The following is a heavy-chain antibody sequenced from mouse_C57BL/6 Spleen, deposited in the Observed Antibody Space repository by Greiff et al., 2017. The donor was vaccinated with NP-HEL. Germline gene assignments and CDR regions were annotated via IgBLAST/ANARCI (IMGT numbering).Heavy chain of an antibody. CDR1: GYAFSSSW. CDR2: IYPGDGDT. D-gene: IGHD1-1*01. Sequence: QVQLQQSGPELVKPGASVKISCKASGYAFSSSWMNWVKQRPGKGLEWIGRIYPGDGDTNYNGKFKGKATLTADKSSSTAYMQLSSLTSEDSAVYFCAREGIYYYGSSPSVDFDVWGTGTTVTVSS. J-gene: IGHJ1*03. CDR3: AREGIYYYGSSPSVDFDV. V-gene: IGHV1-82*01.